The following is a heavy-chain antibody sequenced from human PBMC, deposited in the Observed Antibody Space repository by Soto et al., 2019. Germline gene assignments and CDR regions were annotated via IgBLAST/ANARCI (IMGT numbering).Heavy chain of an antibody. D-gene: IGHD5-18*01. Sequence: QVQLQESGPGLVKPSQTLSLSCTVSGGSISSAAYYWSWIRQHPGTGLEWIVYISHSGSTYYTPSLKSRVIISADTSKNQFSLNLTSVTAADTAVYYCAREYTYGSNFFDCWGQGALVTVSS. CDR3: AREYTYGSNFFDC. J-gene: IGHJ4*02. CDR1: GGSISSAAYY. CDR2: ISHSGST. V-gene: IGHV4-31*03.